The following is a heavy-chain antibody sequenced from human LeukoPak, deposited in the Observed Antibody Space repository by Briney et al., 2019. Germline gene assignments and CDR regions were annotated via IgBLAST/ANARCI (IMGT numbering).Heavy chain of an antibody. CDR2: IYYSGST. J-gene: IGHJ4*02. Sequence: SETLSLTCTVSGGSISRYYWSWIRQPPGKGLEWIVYIYYSGSTNYNPSLKSRVTISVDTSKNQFSLKLSSVTAADTAVYYCARGVGHHDSSGYYEYTDHWGQGTLVTVSS. CDR1: GGSISRYY. D-gene: IGHD3-22*01. CDR3: ARGVGHHDSSGYYEYTDH. V-gene: IGHV4-59*01.